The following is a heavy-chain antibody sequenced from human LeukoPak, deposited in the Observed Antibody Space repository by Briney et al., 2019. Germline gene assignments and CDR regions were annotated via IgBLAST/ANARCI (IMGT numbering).Heavy chain of an antibody. CDR2: FYYSGDT. J-gene: IGHJ5*02. D-gene: IGHD3-10*01. Sequence: KPSETLSLTCPVSGYSINSGYYWGWIRQPPGKGLEWIGSFYYSGDTYYNPSLKSRVIISVDTSNNQFSLKVNSMTAADTAVYYCAGGSITMVRGVSWFDPWGQGTLVTVSS. V-gene: IGHV4-38-2*01. CDR3: AGGSITMVRGVSWFDP. CDR1: GYSINSGYY.